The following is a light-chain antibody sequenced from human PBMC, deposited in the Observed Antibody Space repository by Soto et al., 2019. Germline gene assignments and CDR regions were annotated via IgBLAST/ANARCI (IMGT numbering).Light chain of an antibody. Sequence: EVGLSQSPGTLSLSPGERATLSCGASQSVTSNYLAWYQRKPGQAPRLLIFGASIRVTGIPDRFIGSGSGTDFTLTITRLEPEDFAVYYCQHYVTSLTTFGQGTKVDIK. CDR2: GAS. CDR1: QSVTSNY. V-gene: IGKV3-20*01. CDR3: QHYVTSLTT. J-gene: IGKJ1*01.